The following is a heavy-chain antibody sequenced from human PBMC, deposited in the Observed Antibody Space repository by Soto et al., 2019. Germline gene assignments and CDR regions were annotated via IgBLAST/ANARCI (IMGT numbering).Heavy chain of an antibody. D-gene: IGHD1-20*01. V-gene: IGHV4-34*01. CDR3: ERAAEVWYYYYGMDV. Sequence: SETLSLTCAVYGGSFSGYYWSWIRQPPGKGLEWIGEINHSGSTNYNPPLKSRVTISVDTSKNQFSLKLSSVTAADTAVYYCERAAEVWYYYYGMDVWGQGTTVTVYS. J-gene: IGHJ6*02. CDR1: GGSFSGYY. CDR2: INHSGST.